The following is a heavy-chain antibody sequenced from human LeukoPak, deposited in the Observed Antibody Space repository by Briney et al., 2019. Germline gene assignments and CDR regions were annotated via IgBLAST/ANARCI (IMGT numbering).Heavy chain of an antibody. V-gene: IGHV1-46*01. CDR3: ARGAGVGWFGELIYYMDV. D-gene: IGHD3-10*01. J-gene: IGHJ6*03. CDR1: GYTFTSYY. CDR2: INPSGGST. Sequence: GASVKVSCKASGYTFTSYYMHWVRQAPGHGLEWMGIINPSGGSTSYAQKFQGRVTMTRDMSTSTVYMELSSLRSEDTAVYYCARGAGVGWFGELIYYMDVWGKGTTVTVSS.